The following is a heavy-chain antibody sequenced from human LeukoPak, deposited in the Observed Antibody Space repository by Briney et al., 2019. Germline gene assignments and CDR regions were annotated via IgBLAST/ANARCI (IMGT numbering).Heavy chain of an antibody. CDR3: AKDQAYTYGSPPYYYGMDV. Sequence: PGGSLRLSCAASGFTFSTYAMSWVRQAQGKGLEWDSVISASGGSTYNADSVKGRFTISRDNSKNTLYLQMSSLRAEDTAIYYCAKDQAYTYGSPPYYYGMDVWGQGTTVTVSS. CDR2: ISASGGST. V-gene: IGHV3-23*01. D-gene: IGHD5-18*01. J-gene: IGHJ6*02. CDR1: GFTFSTYA.